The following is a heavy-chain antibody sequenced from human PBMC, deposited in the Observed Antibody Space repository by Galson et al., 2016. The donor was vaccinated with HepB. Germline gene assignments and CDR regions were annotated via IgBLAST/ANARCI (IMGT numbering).Heavy chain of an antibody. CDR1: GYTFTNYD. V-gene: IGHV1-18*01. CDR3: AREFITTWSSSASYRGLGV. CDR2: IATDNENT. J-gene: IGHJ6*02. Sequence: SVKVSCKASGYTFTNYDITWVRQAPGQGLEWMAWIATDNENTKYADNFQGRVTLSTDTSTSTVYMELDSLKSNDTAIYFCAREFITTWSSSASYRGLGVWGPGTTVIVSS. D-gene: IGHD3-16*02.